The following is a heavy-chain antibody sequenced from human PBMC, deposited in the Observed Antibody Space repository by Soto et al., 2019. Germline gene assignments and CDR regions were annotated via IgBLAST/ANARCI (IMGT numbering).Heavy chain of an antibody. CDR2: IYHSGST. CDR3: ARSVGSIAAAGTMNWFDP. D-gene: IGHD6-13*01. CDR1: GGSISSSNW. V-gene: IGHV4-4*02. Sequence: QVQLQESGPGLVKPSGTLSLTCAVSGGSISSSNWWSWVRQPPGKGLEWIGEIYHSGSTNYNPSLKSRVTISVDKSKNQFALKLSSVTAADTAVYYCARSVGSIAAAGTMNWFDPWGQGTLVTVSS. J-gene: IGHJ5*02.